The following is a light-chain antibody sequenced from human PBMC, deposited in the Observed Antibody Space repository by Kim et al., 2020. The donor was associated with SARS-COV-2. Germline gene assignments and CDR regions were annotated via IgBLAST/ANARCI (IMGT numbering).Light chain of an antibody. Sequence: QAVVTQSPSASASLGASVKLTCTLSSGHSTYAIAWHQQQPEKGPRYLMRLNSDGSHKKGDGIPDRFSGSSSGAERYLTISSLQSEDEADYYCQTWDTGIAVFGGGTQLTVL. V-gene: IGLV4-69*01. CDR2: LNSDGSH. CDR1: SGHSTYA. CDR3: QTWDTGIAV. J-gene: IGLJ2*01.